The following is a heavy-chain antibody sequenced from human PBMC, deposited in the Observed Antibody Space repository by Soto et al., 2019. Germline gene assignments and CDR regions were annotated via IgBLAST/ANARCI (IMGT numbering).Heavy chain of an antibody. Sequence: ASVKVSFKASGYTFTSYAMHWVRQAPGQRLEWMGWINAGNGNTKYSQKFQGRVTITRDTSASTAYMELSSLRSEDTAVYYCARGPNEIWFGELPGWFDPWGQGTLVTVSS. V-gene: IGHV1-3*01. D-gene: IGHD3-10*01. CDR2: INAGNGNT. CDR3: ARGPNEIWFGELPGWFDP. CDR1: GYTFTSYA. J-gene: IGHJ5*02.